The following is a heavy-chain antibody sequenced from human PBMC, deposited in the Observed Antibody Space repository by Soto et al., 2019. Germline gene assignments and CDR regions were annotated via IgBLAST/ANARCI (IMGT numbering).Heavy chain of an antibody. CDR3: ARHDNMTLGLTYFDF. J-gene: IGHJ4*02. CDR1: GDSISSDKW. Sequence: PSETLSLTCSVSGDSISSDKWWSWVRQPPGKGLEWIGEMHHSGSRHYKPSLRGRATISVDKSRNQFSLQLTSVTAADTALYFCARHDNMTLGLTYFDFWGQGTLVTVS. V-gene: IGHV4-4*02. D-gene: IGHD1-1*01. CDR2: MHHSGSR.